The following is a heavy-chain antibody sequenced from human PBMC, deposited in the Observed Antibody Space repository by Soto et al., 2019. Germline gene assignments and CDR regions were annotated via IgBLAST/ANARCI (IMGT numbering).Heavy chain of an antibody. CDR2: IYPGDSDT. Sequence: PGESLKISCKGSGYSFTSYWIGWVRQMPGKGLEWMGIIYPGDSDTRYSTSFQGQVTISADKSISTAYLQWSSLRASDTAMYYCARKSITMVRGGAWFDPWGQGTLVTVSS. CDR3: ARKSITMVRGGAWFDP. CDR1: GYSFTSYW. J-gene: IGHJ5*02. V-gene: IGHV5-51*01. D-gene: IGHD3-10*01.